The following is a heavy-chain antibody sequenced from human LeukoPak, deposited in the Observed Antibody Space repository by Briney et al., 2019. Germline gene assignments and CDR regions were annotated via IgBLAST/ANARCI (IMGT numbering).Heavy chain of an antibody. Sequence: ASVKVSCKASGYTFTSYAIHWVRQAPGQGLEWMGWITPSGGTNYPQKIQGRVAITWDTSITTAYMDLSRLTSDDTAVYYCARDRYGDGFAHLGYWGQGALVTVSS. D-gene: IGHD5-24*01. V-gene: IGHV1-2*02. CDR2: ITPSGGT. CDR1: GYTFTSYA. CDR3: ARDRYGDGFAHLGY. J-gene: IGHJ4*02.